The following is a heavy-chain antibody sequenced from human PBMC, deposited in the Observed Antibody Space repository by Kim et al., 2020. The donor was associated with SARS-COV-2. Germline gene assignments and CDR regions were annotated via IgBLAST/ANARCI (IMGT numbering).Heavy chain of an antibody. V-gene: IGHV3-23*01. CDR1: GFTFSSYA. J-gene: IGHJ4*02. D-gene: IGHD6-6*01. Sequence: GGSLRLSCAASGFTFSSYAMSWVRRAPGKGLNWVSAISGSGGSTYYTDSVKGRFTISRDNSKNTLYLQMNSLRAEDTAVYYCAKDLGGRGSSDFDYWGQGTLVTVSS. CDR2: ISGSGGST. CDR3: AKDLGGRGSSDFDY.